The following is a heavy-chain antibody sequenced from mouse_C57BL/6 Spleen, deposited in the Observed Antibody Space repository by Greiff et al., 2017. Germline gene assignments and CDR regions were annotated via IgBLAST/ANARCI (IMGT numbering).Heavy chain of an antibody. CDR1: GYTFTSYG. CDR3: ARSGSNYVWDAMDY. Sequence: QVQLKESGAELARPGASVKLSCKASGYTFTSYGISWVKQRTGQGLAWIGEIYPRSGNTSYNEKFKGKATLTADKSSSTVYMELRSLTSEDSAVYFCARSGSNYVWDAMDYWGQGTSVTVAS. J-gene: IGHJ4*01. CDR2: IYPRSGNT. V-gene: IGHV1-81*01. D-gene: IGHD2-5*01.